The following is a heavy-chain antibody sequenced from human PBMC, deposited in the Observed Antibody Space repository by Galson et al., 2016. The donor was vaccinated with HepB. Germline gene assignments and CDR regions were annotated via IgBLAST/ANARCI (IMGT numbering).Heavy chain of an antibody. CDR3: ARAWGRRGTPTYWFFDL. Sequence: SLRLSCAASGFTFSDYYMAWIRQSPGKGLEWVSHISADSVYSKYADSVKGRFTISRYDAGDSLSLQINNLRPEDTAVYYCARAWGRRGTPTYWFFDLWGRGTLVTVSS. D-gene: IGHD1-26*01. CDR1: GFTFSDYY. V-gene: IGHV3-11*06. J-gene: IGHJ2*01. CDR2: ISADSVYS.